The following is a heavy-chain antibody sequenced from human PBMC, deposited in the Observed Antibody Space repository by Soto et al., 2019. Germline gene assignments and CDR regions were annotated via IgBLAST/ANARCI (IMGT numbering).Heavy chain of an antibody. J-gene: IGHJ6*02. D-gene: IGHD3-10*01. V-gene: IGHV4-34*01. CDR3: ARDWRWFGESYYYGMDV. CDR2: INHSGST. Sequence: PSETLSLTCAVYGGSFSGYYWSWIRQPPGKGLEWIGEINHSGSTNYNPSLKSRVTISVDTSKNQFSLKLSSVTAADTAVYYCARDWRWFGESYYYGMDVWGQGTTVT. CDR1: GGSFSGYY.